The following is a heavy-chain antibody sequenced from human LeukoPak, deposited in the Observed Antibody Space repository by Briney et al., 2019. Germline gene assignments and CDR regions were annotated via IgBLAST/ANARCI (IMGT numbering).Heavy chain of an antibody. Sequence: PGGSLRLSCAASGFTFDDYAMHWVRQAPGKGLEWVSGISWNSGSIGYADSVKGRFTISRDNAKNSLYLQMNSLRAEDTALYYCAKDMTQYSSSWYPGDYWGQGTLVTVSS. D-gene: IGHD6-13*01. V-gene: IGHV3-9*01. CDR2: ISWNSGSI. CDR1: GFTFDDYA. J-gene: IGHJ4*02. CDR3: AKDMTQYSSSWYPGDY.